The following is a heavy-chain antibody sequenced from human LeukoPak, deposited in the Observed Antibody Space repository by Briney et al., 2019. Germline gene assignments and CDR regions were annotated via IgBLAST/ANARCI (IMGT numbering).Heavy chain of an antibody. J-gene: IGHJ3*02. Sequence: KPGGSLRLSCAASGFTFSDYYMSWIRQAPGKGLEWVSYITSSGSTIYYADSMKGRFTISRDNAKHSLFLQVDSLRAEDTAVYYCARIGRPAAFDIWGQGTLVIVSS. CDR1: GFTFSDYY. D-gene: IGHD6-6*01. V-gene: IGHV3-11*01. CDR3: ARIGRPAAFDI. CDR2: ITSSGSTI.